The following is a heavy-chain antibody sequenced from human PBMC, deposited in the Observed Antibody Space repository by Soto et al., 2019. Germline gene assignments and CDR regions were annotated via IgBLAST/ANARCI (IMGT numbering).Heavy chain of an antibody. V-gene: IGHV1-8*01. D-gene: IGHD7-27*01. CDR3: ARGPRNWGVDY. CDR1: GYTFTSYD. CDR2: MNPNSGNT. Sequence: QVQLVQSGAEVKKPGASVKVSCKAAGYTFTSYDINWVRQATGQDFEWMGWMNPNSGNTAYAQKFQGRVTMTRDTSKSTAFMELSSLTSEDTGVYYCARGPRNWGVDYWGQGTLVTVSS. J-gene: IGHJ4*02.